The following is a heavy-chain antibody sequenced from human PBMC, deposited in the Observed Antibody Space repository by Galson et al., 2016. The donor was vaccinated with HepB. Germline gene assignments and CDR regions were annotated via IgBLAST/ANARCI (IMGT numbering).Heavy chain of an antibody. CDR3: ARDLLESSGYYYYYYGMDV. J-gene: IGHJ6*02. CDR1: GFTFSNYA. V-gene: IGHV3-30*04. CDR2: ISYDGSNK. D-gene: IGHD6-19*01. Sequence: SLRLSCAASGFTFSNYAMHWVRQAPGKGLEWVAVISYDGSNKYYADSVKGRFTISRDNSKNTLYLQMNSLRAEDAAVYYCARDLLESSGYYYYYYGMDVWGQGPTVTVSS.